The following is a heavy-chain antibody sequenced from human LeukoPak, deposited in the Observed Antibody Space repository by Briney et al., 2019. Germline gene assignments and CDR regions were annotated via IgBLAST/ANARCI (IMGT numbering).Heavy chain of an antibody. V-gene: IGHV3-21*01. CDR3: ANLPKDYGSDY. J-gene: IGHJ4*02. CDR1: GFTFSSYS. CDR2: ISSGSSYI. D-gene: IGHD4/OR15-4a*01. Sequence: GGSLRLSCAASGFTFSSYSMNWVRQAPGKGLERVSSISSGSSYIYYADSVKGRFTISRDNAKNSLYLQMNSLRAEDTAVYYCANLPKDYGSDYWGQGTLVTVSS.